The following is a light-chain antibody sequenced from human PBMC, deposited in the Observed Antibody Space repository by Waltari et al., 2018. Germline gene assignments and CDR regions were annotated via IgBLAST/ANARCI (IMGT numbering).Light chain of an antibody. CDR3: QSGGQGTWV. J-gene: IGLJ3*02. Sequence: QLVLTQSPSASASLGASVQLTCTLSSGHSSNVIAWHQQQPEKGPRYLMKVNSDGSHSKGHGIPALLSGSCAGAARYRSIASLQSEDAADYYGQSGGQGTWVIGGGTKMTVL. V-gene: IGLV4-69*01. CDR1: SGHSSNV. CDR2: VNSDGSH.